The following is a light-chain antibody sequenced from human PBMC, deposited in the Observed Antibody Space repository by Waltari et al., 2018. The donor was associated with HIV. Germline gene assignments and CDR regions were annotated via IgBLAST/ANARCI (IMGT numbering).Light chain of an antibody. J-gene: IGKJ4*01. CDR2: WTS. CDR3: QQRGTWPLVT. Sequence: EIALTQSPATLSVSPGERAVLSCRASQSVSRHLAWYQQKSGQGPRLLTYWTSTRAAGTPGRFNGSGSGTDFVLTITDVEPGDVAVYYCQQRGTWPLVTFGGGTKVE. CDR1: QSVSRH. V-gene: IGKV3-11*01.